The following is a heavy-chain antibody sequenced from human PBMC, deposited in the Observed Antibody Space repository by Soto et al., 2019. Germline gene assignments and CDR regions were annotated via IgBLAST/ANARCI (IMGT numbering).Heavy chain of an antibody. D-gene: IGHD5-18*01. Sequence: GGSLRFSCTASGFTFGDYVMSWFRQAPGKGLDWVGFIRSKAYGGTTEYAASVKGRFTISRDDSKSIAYLQMNSLKTEDTAVYYCTRVRSSGYSYGPLYFDYWGQGTLVTSPQ. CDR3: TRVRSSGYSYGPLYFDY. V-gene: IGHV3-49*03. CDR2: IRSKAYGGTT. CDR1: GFTFGDYV. J-gene: IGHJ4*02.